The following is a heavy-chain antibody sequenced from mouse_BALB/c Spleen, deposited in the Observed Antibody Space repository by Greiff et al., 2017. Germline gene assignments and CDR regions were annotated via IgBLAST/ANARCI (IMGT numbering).Heavy chain of an antibody. CDR2: ISSGGSYT. CDR1: GFTFSSYA. Sequence: EVMLVESGGGLVKPGGSLQLSCAASGFTFSSYAMSWVRQTPEKRLEWVATISSGGSYTYYPDSVKGLFTISRDNAKNTLYLQMSSLRSEDTAMYYCARRGLRRDPYAMDYWGQGTSVTVSS. CDR3: ARRGLRRDPYAMDY. D-gene: IGHD2-4*01. J-gene: IGHJ4*01. V-gene: IGHV5-9-1*01.